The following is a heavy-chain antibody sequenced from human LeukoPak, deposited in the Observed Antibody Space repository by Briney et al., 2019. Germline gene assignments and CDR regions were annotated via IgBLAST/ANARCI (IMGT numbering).Heavy chain of an antibody. J-gene: IGHJ4*02. V-gene: IGHV1-2*04. Sequence: ASVKVSCKASGYTFTGYYMHWVRQAPGQGLEWMGWINPNSGGTNYAQKFQGWVTMTRDTSISTAYMELSRLRSDDTAVYYCARWVSTMESGAVAGPFFDYWGRGTLVTVSS. D-gene: IGHD6-19*01. CDR2: INPNSGGT. CDR3: ARWVSTMESGAVAGPFFDY. CDR1: GYTFTGYY.